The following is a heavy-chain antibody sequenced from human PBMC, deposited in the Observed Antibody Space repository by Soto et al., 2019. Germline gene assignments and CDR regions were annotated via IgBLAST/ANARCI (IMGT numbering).Heavy chain of an antibody. V-gene: IGHV3-21*01. J-gene: IGHJ6*02. Sequence: SLRLSCAASGFIFSDYGIHWVRQAPGNGLEWVASISSSSSHIYYADSVKGRFTISRDNARNSLYLQMNSLRAEDTAVYYCVRERGLSSYYGMDVWGQGTTVTVSS. D-gene: IGHD3-10*01. CDR3: VRERGLSSYYGMDV. CDR1: GFIFSDYG. CDR2: ISSSSSHI.